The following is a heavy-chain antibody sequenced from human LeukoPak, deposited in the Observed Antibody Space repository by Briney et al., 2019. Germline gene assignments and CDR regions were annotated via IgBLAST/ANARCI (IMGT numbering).Heavy chain of an antibody. J-gene: IGHJ6*03. CDR2: MNPNSGNT. Sequence: PMASVKVSCKASGYTFTSYDINWVRQATGQGLEWMRWMNPNSGNTGYAQKFQGRVTITRNTSISTAYMELSSLRSEDTAVYYCARVSRDSGSYFPYYYYYMDVWGKGTTVTVSS. CDR1: GYTFTSYD. V-gene: IGHV1-8*03. CDR3: ARVSRDSGSYFPYYYYYMDV. D-gene: IGHD1-26*01.